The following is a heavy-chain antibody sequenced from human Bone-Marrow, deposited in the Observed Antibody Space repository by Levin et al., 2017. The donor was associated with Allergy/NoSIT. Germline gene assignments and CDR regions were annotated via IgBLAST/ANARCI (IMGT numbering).Heavy chain of an antibody. Sequence: VASVKVSCKASGYTFTDYYMHWVRQAPGQGLEWMGWINPNSGGTTFAQNFQGRVTVTRDTSISTAYMELNRLRSDDTAVYYCARSEVVVVTATTHFDYWGQGTLVTVSS. J-gene: IGHJ4*02. CDR2: INPNSGGT. D-gene: IGHD2-15*01. V-gene: IGHV1-2*02. CDR1: GYTFTDYY. CDR3: ARSEVVVVTATTHFDY.